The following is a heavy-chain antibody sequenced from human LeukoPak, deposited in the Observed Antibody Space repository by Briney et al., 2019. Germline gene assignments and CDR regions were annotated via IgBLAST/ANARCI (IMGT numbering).Heavy chain of an antibody. J-gene: IGHJ3*02. D-gene: IGHD1-26*01. CDR3: ARDVGASAPDAFDI. CDR2: ISTNSNYI. V-gene: IGHV3-21*01. CDR1: GFTFSTYN. Sequence: PGGSLRLSCAASGFTFSTYNMNWVRQAPGKGLEWVSSISTNSNYIHYADSVKGRFTITRDNAKNSLYLQMNSLRVEDTDVYYCARDVGASAPDAFDIWGQGTMVTVSS.